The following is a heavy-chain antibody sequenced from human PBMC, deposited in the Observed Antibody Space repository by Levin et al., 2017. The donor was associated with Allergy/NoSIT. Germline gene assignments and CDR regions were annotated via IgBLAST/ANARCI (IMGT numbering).Heavy chain of an antibody. J-gene: IGHJ4*02. CDR1: GGSISSYY. D-gene: IGHD4-17*01. CDR3: ARHGDYGDYGTFDY. CDR2: IYYSGST. V-gene: IGHV4-59*08. Sequence: GSLRLSCTVSGGSISSYYWSWIRQPPGKGLEWIGYIYYSGSTNYNPSLKSRVTISVDTSKNQFSLKLSSVTAADTAVYYCARHGDYGDYGTFDYWGQGTLVTVSS.